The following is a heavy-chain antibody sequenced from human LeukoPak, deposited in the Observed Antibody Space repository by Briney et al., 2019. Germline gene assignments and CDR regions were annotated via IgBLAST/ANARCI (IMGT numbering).Heavy chain of an antibody. CDR1: GGSISSSSYY. J-gene: IGHJ5*02. Sequence: PSETLSLTCTVSGGSISSSSYYWGWIRQPPGKGLEWIGEINHSGSTNYNPSLKSRVTISVDTSKNQFSLKLSSVTAADTAVYYCARRRWRTAMVKRGWFDPWGQGTLVTVSS. CDR3: ARRRWRTAMVKRGWFDP. CDR2: INHSGST. V-gene: IGHV4-39*07. D-gene: IGHD5-18*01.